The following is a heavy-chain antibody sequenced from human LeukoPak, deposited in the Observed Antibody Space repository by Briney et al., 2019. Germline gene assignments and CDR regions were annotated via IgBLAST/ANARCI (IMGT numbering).Heavy chain of an antibody. V-gene: IGHV4-59*01. J-gene: IGHJ4*02. CDR2: IFYRGGT. Sequence: PSETLSLTCTVPGGSISSYHWSWIRQPPERGLEWIGYIFYRGGTHYNPSPKSRVTISVDTSKNQFSLKLSPVTAADTAVYYCASSVSGAAAPGHFGFWGQGNLVTVSS. D-gene: IGHD6-13*01. CDR3: ASSVSGAAAPGHFGF. CDR1: GGSISSYH.